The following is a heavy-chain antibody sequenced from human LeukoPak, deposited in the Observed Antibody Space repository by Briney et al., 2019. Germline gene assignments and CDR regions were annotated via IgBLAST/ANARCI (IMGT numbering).Heavy chain of an antibody. CDR1: GGTFSSNA. J-gene: IGHJ5*02. CDR3: ARDFGSGVFDP. Sequence: SVKVSCKASGGTFSSNAISWVRQALGQGLEWMGGFNPIFGSAQYAQKFQGRVTITMDVSARTVYMELSSLRSEDTTIYYCARDFGSGVFDPWGQGTLVTVSS. CDR2: FNPIFGSA. V-gene: IGHV1-69*05. D-gene: IGHD3-10*01.